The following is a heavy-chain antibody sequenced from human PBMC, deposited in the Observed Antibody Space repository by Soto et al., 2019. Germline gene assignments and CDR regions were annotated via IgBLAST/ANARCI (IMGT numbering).Heavy chain of an antibody. V-gene: IGHV3-33*01. J-gene: IGHJ3*02. D-gene: IGHD3-10*01. CDR3: ARDRDDPPHYHDAFDI. CDR1: GFTFSSYG. CDR2: IWYDGSNK. Sequence: GGSLRLSCAASGFTFSSYGMHWVRQAPGKGLEWVAVIWYDGSNKYYADSVKGRFTISRDNSKNTLYLQMNSLRAEDTAVYYCARDRDDPPHYHDAFDIWGQGTMVTVSS.